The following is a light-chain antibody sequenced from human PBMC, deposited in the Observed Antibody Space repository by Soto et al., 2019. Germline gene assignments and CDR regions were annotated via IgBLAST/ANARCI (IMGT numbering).Light chain of an antibody. Sequence: DIQLTQSPSRLSTSVGDRFTIACRASQDIKSYLAWYQQKPRKAPKLLISAASSLQSGVPSRFSGSGSGTDFTLTISSLQPEDFATYYCQQSYSTPPTFGQGTKVDI. CDR1: QDIKSY. CDR2: AAS. J-gene: IGKJ1*01. CDR3: QQSYSTPPT. V-gene: IGKV1-39*01.